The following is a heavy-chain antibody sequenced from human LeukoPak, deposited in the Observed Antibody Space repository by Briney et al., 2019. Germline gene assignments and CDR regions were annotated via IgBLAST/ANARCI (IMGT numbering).Heavy chain of an antibody. CDR2: LYSDGNT. D-gene: IGHD1-14*01. J-gene: IGHJ4*02. V-gene: IGHV3-53*01. CDR1: GFTVITND. CDR3: ARGVEPLAANTLAY. Sequence: GGSLRLSCAASGFTVITNDMTWVRQAPGKGLEWVSVLYSDGNTKYADSVQGRFTISRDNSKNTLCIEMNSLSPDDTAVYYCARGVEPLAANTLAYWGQGTLVTVSS.